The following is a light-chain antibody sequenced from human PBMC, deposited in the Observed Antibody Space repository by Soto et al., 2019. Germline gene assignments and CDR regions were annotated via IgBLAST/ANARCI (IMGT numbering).Light chain of an antibody. CDR1: SSDVGAYKY. Sequence: QSALTQPASVSGSPGQSITISCTGTSSDVGAYKYVSWHQQHPGKAPKLMIYDVSDRPSGVSDRFSGSKSGNTASLTISGLQAEDGADYYCSSYTGGSTSYVFGTGTKVTGL. CDR3: SSYTGGSTSYV. CDR2: DVS. V-gene: IGLV2-14*03. J-gene: IGLJ1*01.